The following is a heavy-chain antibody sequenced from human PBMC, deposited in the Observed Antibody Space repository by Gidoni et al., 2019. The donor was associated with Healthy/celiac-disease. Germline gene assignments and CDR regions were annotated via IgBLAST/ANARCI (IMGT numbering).Heavy chain of an antibody. D-gene: IGHD4-17*01. CDR2: VYYSGST. V-gene: IGHV4-59*01. Sequence: QVQLQESGTGLVKPPATLSLTRTVPGGSISRYYWSWIRQPPGKGLEWIGSVYYSGSTNYNPSLKSRVTISVDTSKNQFSLKLSSVTAADTAVYYCAKMTTVTYIDYWGQGTLVTVSS. CDR1: GGSISRYY. CDR3: AKMTTVTYIDY. J-gene: IGHJ4*02.